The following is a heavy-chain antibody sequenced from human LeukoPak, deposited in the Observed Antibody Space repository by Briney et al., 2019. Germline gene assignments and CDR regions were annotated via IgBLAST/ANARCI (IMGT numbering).Heavy chain of an antibody. J-gene: IGHJ4*02. CDR3: ASAGYSSQGGIN. CDR2: ISSTSSYI. D-gene: IGHD6-13*01. Sequence: PGGSLRLSCAASGFTFSTYTMSWVRQAPGKGLEWVSSISSTSSYIYYADPVQGRFTISRDNAKNSLYLQMNSLKAEDTAVYYCASAGYSSQGGINWGQGTLVTVSS. CDR1: GFTFSTYT. V-gene: IGHV3-21*01.